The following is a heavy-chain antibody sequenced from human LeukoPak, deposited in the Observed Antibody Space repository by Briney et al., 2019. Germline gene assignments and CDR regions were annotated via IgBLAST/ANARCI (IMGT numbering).Heavy chain of an antibody. J-gene: IGHJ4*02. CDR3: AREDDWNYEDY. Sequence: GGSLRLSCAASGFTFRNDWMSWVRQAPGKGVEGVANIRQDGSEKYYVNSVKGRFTISRDNAKNSLYLQMNSLRAEDTAIYYCAREDDWNYEDYWGQGTLVSVSS. CDR2: IRQDGSEK. V-gene: IGHV3-7*01. D-gene: IGHD1-7*01. CDR1: GFTFRNDW.